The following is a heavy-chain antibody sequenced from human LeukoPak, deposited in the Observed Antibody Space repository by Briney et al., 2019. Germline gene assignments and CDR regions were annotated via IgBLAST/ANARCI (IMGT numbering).Heavy chain of an antibody. CDR3: ARQYSSSSEFDY. D-gene: IGHD6-6*01. J-gene: IGHJ4*02. CDR2: INSDGTTT. V-gene: IGHV3-74*01. Sequence: GGSLGLSCAASGFTLSNYWMHWVRQAPGKGLVWVSRINSDGTTTGSADSVKGRFTISRDNARNTLYLQMNSLRAEDTAVYYCARQYSSSSEFDYWGQGTLVTVSS. CDR1: GFTLSNYW.